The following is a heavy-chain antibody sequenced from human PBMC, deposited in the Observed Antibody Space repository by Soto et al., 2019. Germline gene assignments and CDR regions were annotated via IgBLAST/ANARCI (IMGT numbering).Heavy chain of an antibody. CDR2: INPSGGST. CDR1: GYTFTSYY. J-gene: IGHJ5*02. Sequence: QVQLVQSGAEVKKPGASVKVSCKASGYTFTSYYMHWVRQAPGQGLEWMGIINPSGGSTSYAQKFQGRVNMTRDTCSSTVYMELSSLRSEDTAVYYCARVYPSDTRYGYVGNNWFDPWGQGTLVTVSS. D-gene: IGHD5-18*01. CDR3: ARVYPSDTRYGYVGNNWFDP. V-gene: IGHV1-46*03.